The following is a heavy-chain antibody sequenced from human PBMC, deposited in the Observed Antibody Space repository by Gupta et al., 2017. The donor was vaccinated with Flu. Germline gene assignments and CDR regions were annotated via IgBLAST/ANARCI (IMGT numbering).Heavy chain of an antibody. D-gene: IGHD4-17*01. V-gene: IGHV3-20*04. Sequence: EVLLVDSGGGVVRPGGSLRLSCVASGFTFDDYGMSWVRQAPGKGLEWVCGIDWSGDDTGYADSVKGRFIISRDNAKNSLYLQMNSLRAEDTAFYYCARHKMSTLTTNWFDPWGQGTLVTGSS. CDR1: GFTFDDYG. CDR3: ARHKMSTLTTNWFDP. J-gene: IGHJ5*02. CDR2: IDWSGDDT.